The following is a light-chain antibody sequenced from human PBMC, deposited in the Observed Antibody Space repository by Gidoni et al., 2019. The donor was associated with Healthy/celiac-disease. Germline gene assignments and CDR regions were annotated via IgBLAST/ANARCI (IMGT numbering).Light chain of an antibody. CDR1: PSVLYSSNNKNY. Sequence: DIVMTQSPDPLSVSLGERATINCKSSPSVLYSSNNKNYLAWYQQKPGQPPKLLIYWASTRESGVPDRFSGSGSGTDFTLTISSLQAEDVAVYYCQQYYSTPPTFGGGTKVEIK. CDR2: WAS. CDR3: QQYYSTPPT. V-gene: IGKV4-1*01. J-gene: IGKJ4*01.